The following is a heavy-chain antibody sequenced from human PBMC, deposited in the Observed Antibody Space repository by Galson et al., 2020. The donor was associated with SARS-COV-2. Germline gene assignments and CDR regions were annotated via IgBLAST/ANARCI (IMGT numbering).Heavy chain of an antibody. Sequence: SETLSLTCTVSGGSISSGTYRWSWIRQPAGKGLEWIGHIFTSGNTDYNPSLKSRVTISEDTSKNQFSLKLSSVTAADTAVYYCAREPPYHYDSSGHFYPHFDYWGQGTLVTVSS. V-gene: IGHV4-61*09. J-gene: IGHJ4*02. CDR2: IFTSGNT. CDR1: GGSISSGTYR. CDR3: AREPPYHYDSSGHFYPHFDY. D-gene: IGHD3-22*01.